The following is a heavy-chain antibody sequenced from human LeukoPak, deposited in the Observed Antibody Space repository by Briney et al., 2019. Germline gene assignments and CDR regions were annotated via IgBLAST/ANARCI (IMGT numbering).Heavy chain of an antibody. V-gene: IGHV1-2*02. Sequence: ASVKVSCKASGYTFTGYYMHWVRQAPGQGLEWMGWINPNSGGTNYAQEFQGRVTMTRDTSISTAYMELSRLRSDDTAVYYCARELHAPGDTDAFDIWGQGTMVTVSS. CDR1: GYTFTGYY. J-gene: IGHJ3*02. CDR3: ARELHAPGDTDAFDI. CDR2: INPNSGGT. D-gene: IGHD4-17*01.